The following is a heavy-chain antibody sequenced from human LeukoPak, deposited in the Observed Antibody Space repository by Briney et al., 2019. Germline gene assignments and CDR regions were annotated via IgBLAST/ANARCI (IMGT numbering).Heavy chain of an antibody. D-gene: IGHD2-15*01. J-gene: IGHJ3*02. Sequence: PGGSLRLSCAASGFTFDDYAMHWVRQAPGKGLEWVSLISGDGGSTYYADSVNGRFTISRDNSKNSLYLQMNSLRTEDTALYYCAKDIDIVVVVAATGDAFDIWGQGTMVTVSS. CDR3: AKDIDIVVVVAATGDAFDI. V-gene: IGHV3-43*02. CDR1: GFTFDDYA. CDR2: ISGDGGST.